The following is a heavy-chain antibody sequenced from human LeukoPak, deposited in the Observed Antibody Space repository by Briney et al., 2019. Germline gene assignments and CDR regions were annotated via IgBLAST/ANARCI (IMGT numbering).Heavy chain of an antibody. J-gene: IGHJ4*02. V-gene: IGHV3-48*03. CDR1: GFTFSSYE. CDR3: ARDSGYSYGYYFDY. CDR2: ISSSGSTI. Sequence: GGSLRLSCAASGFTFSSYEMNWVRQAPGKGLEWVSYISSSGSTIYYADSVKGRFTISRDNAKNSLYLQMNSLRAEDTAVYYCARDSGYSYGYYFDYWGQGTLVTVSS. D-gene: IGHD5-18*01.